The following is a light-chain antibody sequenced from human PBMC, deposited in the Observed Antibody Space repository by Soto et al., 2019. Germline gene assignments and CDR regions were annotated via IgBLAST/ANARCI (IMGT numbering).Light chain of an antibody. CDR1: QDISNY. CDR3: QQYANLPPIFN. V-gene: IGKV1-33*01. J-gene: IGKJ3*01. CDR2: DAS. Sequence: DIQMTQSPSSLSASVGDRVTITCQASQDISNYLNWYQQKPVKAPKLLIYDASNLATGLPSRFSGSGSRTDFTFNISSLQTEEIATYSFQQYANLPPIFNLGPGTKVDIK.